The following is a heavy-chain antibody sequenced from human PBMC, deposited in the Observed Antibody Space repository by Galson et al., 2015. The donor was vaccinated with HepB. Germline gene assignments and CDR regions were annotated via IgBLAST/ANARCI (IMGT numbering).Heavy chain of an antibody. CDR3: ASPKWPGRVNYFDY. J-gene: IGHJ4*02. CDR2: ISGSGGST. D-gene: IGHD5-12*01. Sequence: SLRLSCAASGFTFSSYAMSWVRQAPGKGLEWVSAISGSGGSTYYADSVKGRFTISRDNSKNTLYLQMNSLRAEDTAVYYCASPKWPGRVNYFDYWGQGTLVTVSS. CDR1: GFTFSSYA. V-gene: IGHV3-23*01.